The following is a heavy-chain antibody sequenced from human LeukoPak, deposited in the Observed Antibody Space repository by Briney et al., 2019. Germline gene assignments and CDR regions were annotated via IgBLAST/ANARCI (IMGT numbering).Heavy chain of an antibody. V-gene: IGHV4-59*11. D-gene: IGHD5-18*01. CDR1: GGSISSHY. CDR3: ATIKRGSIFGYFDF. CDR2: LFDSVNT. J-gene: IGHJ4*02. Sequence: SETLSLTCTVSGGSISSHYWSWIRQPPGPGLEWIAYLFDSVNTKDNPSLQSRLTLSADTSKNQFSLRLSSVTAADTAVYYCATIKRGSIFGYFDFWGQGIKVTVSS.